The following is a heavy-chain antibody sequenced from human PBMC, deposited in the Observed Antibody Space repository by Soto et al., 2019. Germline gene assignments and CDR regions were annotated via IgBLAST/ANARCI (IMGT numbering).Heavy chain of an antibody. Sequence: PSETLSLTCTGSGVSISSYYLSWIRQPPGKGLEWIGYINYSGTTTYNPSLKSRVTILVETSTNQFSLKPISVTAADTAVYYCGRTTTTGHYYGMNVGGQGTTVTGSS. CDR2: INYSGTT. CDR3: GRTTTTGHYYGMNV. CDR1: GVSISSYY. D-gene: IGHD3-9*01. V-gene: IGHV4-59*01. J-gene: IGHJ6*02.